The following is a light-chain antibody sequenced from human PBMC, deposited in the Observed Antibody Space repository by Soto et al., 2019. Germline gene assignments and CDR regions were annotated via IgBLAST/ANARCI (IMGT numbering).Light chain of an antibody. J-gene: IGKJ1*01. V-gene: IGKV3-20*01. CDR2: GAS. CDR3: QHYANSRGT. CDR1: QTTNSNF. Sequence: EIVLTQSPGTLSLSPGERSTLSCRASQTTNSNFLAWYQQKPGQAPRLLIYGASSRATGIPDRFSGSGSATDFTLTISRLEPEDFAVYYCQHYANSRGTFGQGTKVDIK.